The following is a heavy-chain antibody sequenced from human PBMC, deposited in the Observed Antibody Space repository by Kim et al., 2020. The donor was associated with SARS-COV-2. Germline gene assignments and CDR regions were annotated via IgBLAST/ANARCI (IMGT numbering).Heavy chain of an antibody. D-gene: IGHD3-16*02. V-gene: IGHV3-21*01. CDR2: ISSSSSYI. Sequence: GGSLRLSCAASGFTFSSYSMNWVRQAPGKGLEWVSSISSSSSYIYYADSVKGRFTISRDNAKNSLYLQMNSLRAEDTAVYYCARAGGGYDYVWGSYLDYWGQGTLVTVSS. J-gene: IGHJ4*02. CDR3: ARAGGGYDYVWGSYLDY. CDR1: GFTFSSYS.